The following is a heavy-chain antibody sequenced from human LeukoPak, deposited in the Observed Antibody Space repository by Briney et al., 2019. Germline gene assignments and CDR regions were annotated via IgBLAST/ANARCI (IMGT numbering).Heavy chain of an antibody. V-gene: IGHV1-69*13. Sequence: SVKVSCKASGYTFTSYGISWVRQAPGQGLEWMGGIIPIFGTANYAQKFQGRVTITADESTSTAYMELSSLRSEDTAVYYCAREGTYNHYYDSSGQWGYFQHWGQGTLVTVSS. J-gene: IGHJ1*01. CDR3: AREGTYNHYYDSSGQWGYFQH. CDR2: IIPIFGTA. D-gene: IGHD3-22*01. CDR1: GYTFTSYG.